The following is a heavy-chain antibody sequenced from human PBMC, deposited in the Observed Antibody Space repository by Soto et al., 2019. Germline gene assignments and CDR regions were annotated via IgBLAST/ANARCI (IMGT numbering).Heavy chain of an antibody. CDR3: ARVTPYGDYGDY. V-gene: IGHV4-39*01. CDR2: IYYSGST. D-gene: IGHD4-17*01. J-gene: IGHJ4*02. CDR1: GGSISSSSYY. Sequence: SETLSLTCTVSGGSISSSSYYWGWIRQPPGKGLEWIGSIYYSGSTYYNPSLKSRVTISVDTSKNQFSLKLSSVTAADTAVYYCARVTPYGDYGDYWGQGTLVTVSS.